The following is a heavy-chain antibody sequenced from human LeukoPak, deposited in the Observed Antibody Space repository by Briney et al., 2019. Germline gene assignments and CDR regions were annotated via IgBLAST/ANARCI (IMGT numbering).Heavy chain of an antibody. CDR1: GFTFSDYY. CDR3: ARDRYYDSSGYYYALDY. V-gene: IGHV3-11*06. D-gene: IGHD3-22*01. CDR2: VSSSSSYT. J-gene: IGHJ4*02. Sequence: GGSLRLSCAASGFTFSDYYMSWIRQAPGKGLEWVSYVSSSSSYTNYADSVKGRFTISRDNAKNSLYLQMNSLRAEDTAVYYCARDRYYDSSGYYYALDYWGQGTLVTVSS.